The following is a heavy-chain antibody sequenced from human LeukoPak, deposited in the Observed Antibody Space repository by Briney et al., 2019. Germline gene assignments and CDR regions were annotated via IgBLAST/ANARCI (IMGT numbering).Heavy chain of an antibody. CDR1: GYTFTSYD. J-gene: IGHJ4*02. CDR2: MNPNSGNT. V-gene: IGHV1-8*01. CDR3: ARGQEDTAMVIEPGGFDY. D-gene: IGHD5-18*01. Sequence: GASVKVSCKASGYTFTSYDINWVRQATGQGLEWMGWMNPNSGNTGYAQKFQGRVTMTRDMSTSTVYMELSSLRSEDTAVYYCARGQEDTAMVIEPGGFDYWGQGTLVTVSS.